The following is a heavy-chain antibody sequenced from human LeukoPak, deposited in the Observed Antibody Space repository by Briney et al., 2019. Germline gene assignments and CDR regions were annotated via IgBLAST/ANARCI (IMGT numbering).Heavy chain of an antibody. CDR1: GYSISGGYY. Sequence: SETLSLTCTVSGYSISGGYYWGWIRQPLGEGLEWIGSIYHSGSTYYNPSLKSRVTISVDTSKNQFSLKLSSVTAADTAVYYCARELAVVVVAAEGGWFDPWGQGTLVTVSS. CDR3: ARELAVVVVAAEGGWFDP. CDR2: IYHSGST. J-gene: IGHJ5*02. D-gene: IGHD2-15*01. V-gene: IGHV4-38-2*02.